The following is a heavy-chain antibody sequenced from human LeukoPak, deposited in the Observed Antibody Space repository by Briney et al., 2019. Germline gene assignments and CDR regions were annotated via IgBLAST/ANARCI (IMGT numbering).Heavy chain of an antibody. CDR3: ARGFGSSGWYRYYYYYYGMDV. J-gene: IGHJ6*02. D-gene: IGHD6-19*01. CDR1: GFTFSSYW. Sequence: GGSLRLSCAASGFTFSSYWMHWVRQAPGKGLVWVSRINTDGSSTSYADSVKGRFTISRDNSKNTLYLQMNSLRAEDTAVYYCARGFGSSGWYRYYYYYYGMDVWGQGTTVTVSS. CDR2: INTDGSST. V-gene: IGHV3-74*01.